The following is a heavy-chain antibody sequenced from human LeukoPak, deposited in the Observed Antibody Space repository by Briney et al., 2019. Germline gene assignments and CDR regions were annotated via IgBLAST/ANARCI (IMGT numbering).Heavy chain of an antibody. V-gene: IGHV3-11*06. CDR3: ARFQYDILTGYYPNYFDY. D-gene: IGHD3-9*01. CDR1: GFTFSDYY. J-gene: IGHJ4*02. CDR2: ISSSGNHT. Sequence: GGSLRLSCAASGFTFSDYYMSWIRQAPGEWLEWVSYISSSGNHTNYADSVKGRFTTSKDNSRNSLFLQMNSLRAEDTAMYYCARFQYDILTGYYPNYFDYWGQGTLVTVSS.